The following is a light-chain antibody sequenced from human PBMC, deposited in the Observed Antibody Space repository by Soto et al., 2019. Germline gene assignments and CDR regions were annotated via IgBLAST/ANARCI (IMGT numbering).Light chain of an antibody. J-gene: IGKJ1*01. V-gene: IGKV3-20*01. CDR3: QQYGSSPQT. CDR1: QSVSSSY. CDR2: GAS. Sequence: EILLTQSPCTLSLSPGARATLSCRASQSVSSSYLAWYQQKPGQAPRLLIYGASSRATGIPDRFSGSGPGTDFTLTISRLEPEDFAVYYCQQYGSSPQTFGQGTKVDI.